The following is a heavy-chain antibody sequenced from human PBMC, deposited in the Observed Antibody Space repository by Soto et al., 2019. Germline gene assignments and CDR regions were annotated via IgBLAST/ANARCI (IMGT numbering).Heavy chain of an antibody. CDR2: IKQDGSER. CDR3: ARDSVVPTVNSDAFDI. CDR1: GFSFSAYW. J-gene: IGHJ3*02. V-gene: IGHV3-7*01. D-gene: IGHD2-2*01. Sequence: EVQLVESGGNLVQPGGSLRLSCAASGFSFSAYWMHWVRQAPGKGLEWVANIKQDGSERYYVDSVKGRFTISRDNAKDSLYLQMNSLRAEDTAMYYCARDSVVPTVNSDAFDIWGQGTMVTVSS.